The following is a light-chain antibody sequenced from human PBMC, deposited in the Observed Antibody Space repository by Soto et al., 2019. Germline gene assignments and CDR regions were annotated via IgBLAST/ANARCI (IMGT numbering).Light chain of an antibody. CDR3: ATWDDSLNGWV. CDR1: SGDIGGYNY. J-gene: IGLJ3*02. Sequence: QSALTQPASVSGSPGQSITISCTGTSGDIGGYNYVSWYQQHPGKAPKLLISEVSNRPSGVPDRFSGSKSGTSASLAISGLQSEDDADYYCATWDDSLNGWVFGGGTKLTVL. V-gene: IGLV2-14*01. CDR2: EVS.